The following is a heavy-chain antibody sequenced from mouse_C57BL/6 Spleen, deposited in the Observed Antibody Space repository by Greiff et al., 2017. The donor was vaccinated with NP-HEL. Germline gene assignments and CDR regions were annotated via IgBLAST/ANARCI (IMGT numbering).Heavy chain of an antibody. V-gene: IGHV3-6*01. CDR2: ISYDGSN. CDR1: GYSITSGYY. CDR3: ARVEGYDGPYWYFDV. D-gene: IGHD2-2*01. Sequence: VQLKESGPGLVKPSQSLSLTCSVTGYSITSGYYWNWIRQFPGNKLEWMGYISYDGSNNYNPSLKDRISITRDTSKNQFFLKLNSVTTEDTATYYCARVEGYDGPYWYFDVWGTGTTVTVSS. J-gene: IGHJ1*03.